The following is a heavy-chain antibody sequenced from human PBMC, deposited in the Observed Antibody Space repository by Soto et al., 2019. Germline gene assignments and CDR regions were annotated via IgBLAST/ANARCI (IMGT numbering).Heavy chain of an antibody. CDR2: IFHSGNT. Sequence: QVQLQESGPGLVKPSGTLSLTCAVSSGSIDTTNWWGWVRQPPGKGLEWIGEIFHSGNTYYNPSLASRVTISVDTSKNQFSLNLRSVTAADTAVYYCARRTWGMDVWGQGTTVTVSS. CDR3: ARRTWGMDV. D-gene: IGHD2-8*01. CDR1: SGSIDTTNW. V-gene: IGHV4-4*02. J-gene: IGHJ6*02.